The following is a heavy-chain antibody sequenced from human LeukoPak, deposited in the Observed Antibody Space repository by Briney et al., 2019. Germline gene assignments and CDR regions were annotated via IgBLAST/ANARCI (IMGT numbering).Heavy chain of an antibody. CDR1: GFTFSSYA. D-gene: IGHD3-22*01. V-gene: IGHV3-30-3*01. J-gene: IGHJ1*01. CDR3: ARDFFYDSPPFQH. CDR2: ISYDGSNK. Sequence: GGSLRLSCAASGFTFSSYAMHWVRQAPGKGLEWVAVISYDGSNKYYADSVKGRFTIPRDNSKNTLYLQMNSLRAEDTAVYYCARDFFYDSPPFQHWGQGTLVTVSS.